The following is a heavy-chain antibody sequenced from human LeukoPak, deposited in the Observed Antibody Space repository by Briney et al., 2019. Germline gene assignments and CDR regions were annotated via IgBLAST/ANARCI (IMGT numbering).Heavy chain of an antibody. CDR3: SRQRSGYYTDFYFDS. CDR1: GASISGFY. Sequence: SETLSLTCTVSGASISGFYWSWIRQSPGKRLEWIGYIYTTGSTIYNPSLKSRVTISVDKSKKEFSLRPSSVTAGNTGVYHWSRQRSGYYTDFYFDSWGQGARVTVSS. V-gene: IGHV4-4*09. CDR2: IYTTGST. D-gene: IGHD3-3*01. J-gene: IGHJ4*02.